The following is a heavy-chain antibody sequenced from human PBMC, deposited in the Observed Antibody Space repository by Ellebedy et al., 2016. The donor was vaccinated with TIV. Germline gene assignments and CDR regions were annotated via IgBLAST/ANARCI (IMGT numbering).Heavy chain of an antibody. CDR2: IYSGGST. Sequence: GGSLRLSCAASGFTVSSNYMSWVRQAPGKGLEWVSVIYSGGSTYYADSVKGRFTISRDNSKNTLYVQMNSLRAEDTAVYYCASHYGSGSYYSEFRGMDVWGQGTTVTVSS. J-gene: IGHJ6*02. CDR1: GFTVSSNY. CDR3: ASHYGSGSYYSEFRGMDV. D-gene: IGHD3-10*01. V-gene: IGHV3-66*04.